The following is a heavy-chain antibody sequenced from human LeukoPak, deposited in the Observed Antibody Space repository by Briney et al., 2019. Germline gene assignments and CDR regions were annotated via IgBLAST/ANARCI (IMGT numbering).Heavy chain of an antibody. CDR1: GFTFSTFD. CDR3: ARGADGFDP. J-gene: IGHJ5*02. D-gene: IGHD5-24*01. V-gene: IGHV3-13*01. CDR2: IGTAGDT. Sequence: EGSLRLSCAASGFTFSTFDMHWVRHVTGKGLEWVSGIGTAGDTYYTGSVKGRFTISRENAKNSLYLQMNSLRAGDTAVYYCARGADGFDPWGQGTLVTVSS.